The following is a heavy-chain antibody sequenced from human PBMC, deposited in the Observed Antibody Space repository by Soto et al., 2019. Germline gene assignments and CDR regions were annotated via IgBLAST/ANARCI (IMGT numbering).Heavy chain of an antibody. J-gene: IGHJ4*02. V-gene: IGHV4-4*02. CDR1: GVSIGSHDW. CDR3: AKDYGILL. Sequence: PSETLSLTCAVSGVSIGSHDWWTWVRQPPGKGLEWIGESHQSGNTNYNSSLESRVTISLDKSKNTLFLQMNSLRAEDTAIYYCAKDYGILLWGQGALVTVSS. D-gene: IGHD3-9*01. CDR2: SHQSGNT.